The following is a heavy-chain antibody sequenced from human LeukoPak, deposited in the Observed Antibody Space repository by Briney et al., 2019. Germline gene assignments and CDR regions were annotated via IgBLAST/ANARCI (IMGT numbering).Heavy chain of an antibody. J-gene: IGHJ5*02. CDR1: GFTFSSYA. V-gene: IGHV3-30*01. D-gene: IGHD6-13*01. Sequence: GGSLRLSCAASGFTFSSYAMHWVRQAPGKGLEWVAVISYDGSNKYYADSVKGRFTISRDNSKNTLYLQMNSLRADDTAVYYCARSPSRAGWFDPWGQGTLVTVSS. CDR2: ISYDGSNK. CDR3: ARSPSRAGWFDP.